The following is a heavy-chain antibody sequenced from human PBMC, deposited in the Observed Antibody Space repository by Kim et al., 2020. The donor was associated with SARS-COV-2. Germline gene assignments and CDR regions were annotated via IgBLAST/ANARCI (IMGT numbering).Heavy chain of an antibody. V-gene: IGHV4-59*09. Sequence: PPLKSRVTISIDTSKNQFSLKLRSVTAADTAVYYCARGTYDYVWGSYRFVYWGQGTLVTVSS. J-gene: IGHJ4*02. D-gene: IGHD3-16*02. CDR3: ARGTYDYVWGSYRFVY.